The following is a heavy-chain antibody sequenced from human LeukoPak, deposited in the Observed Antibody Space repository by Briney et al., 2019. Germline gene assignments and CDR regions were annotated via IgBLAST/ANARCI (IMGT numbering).Heavy chain of an antibody. CDR1: GFTFSSYG. CDR3: AKAVSCSSTSCYRSYGMDV. CDR2: ISGSGGST. J-gene: IGHJ6*02. D-gene: IGHD2-2*02. V-gene: IGHV3-23*01. Sequence: GGSLRLSCAASGFTFSSYGMSWVRQAPGKGLEWVSGISGSGGSTYYADSVKGRFTISRDNSKNTLYLQMDSLRAEDTAVYYCAKAVSCSSTSCYRSYGMDVWGQGTTVTVSS.